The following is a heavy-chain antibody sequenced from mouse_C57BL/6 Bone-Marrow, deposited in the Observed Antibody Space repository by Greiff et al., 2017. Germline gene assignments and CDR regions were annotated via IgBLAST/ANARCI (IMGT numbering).Heavy chain of an antibody. J-gene: IGHJ3*01. V-gene: IGHV14-4*01. Sequence: VQLQQSGAELVRPGASVKLSCTASGFNIKDDYMHWVKQRPEQGLEWIGWIDPENGDTEYASKFQGKATITADKSSNTAYLQLSSLTSEDTAVYYCTPHYYGSSSAWFAYWGQGTLVTVSA. CDR1: GFNIKDDY. CDR2: IDPENGDT. CDR3: TPHYYGSSSAWFAY. D-gene: IGHD1-1*01.